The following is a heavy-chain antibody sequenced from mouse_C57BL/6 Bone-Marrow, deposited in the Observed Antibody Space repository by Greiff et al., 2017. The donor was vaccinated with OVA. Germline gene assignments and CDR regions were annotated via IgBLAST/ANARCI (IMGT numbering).Heavy chain of an antibody. CDR1: GFSLTSYA. CDR3: ARNRKTLNWDPAWFAY. CDR2: IWTGGGT. V-gene: IGHV2-9-1*01. J-gene: IGHJ3*01. D-gene: IGHD4-1*01. Sequence: VKLVESGPGLLAPSQSLSITCTVSGFSLTSYAISWVRQPPGKGLEWLGVIWTGGGTNYNSALKSRLSISKDNSKSQVFLKMNSLQTDDTARYYCARNRKTLNWDPAWFAYWGQGTLVTVSA.